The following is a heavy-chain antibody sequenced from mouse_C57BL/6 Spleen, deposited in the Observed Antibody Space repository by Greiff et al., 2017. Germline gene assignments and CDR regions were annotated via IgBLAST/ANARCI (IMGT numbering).Heavy chain of an antibody. CDR1: GYTFTSYW. CDR3: ARDDYDYDGVPG. D-gene: IGHD2-4*01. Sequence: QVQLQQPGAELVKPGASVKMSCKASGYTFTSYWITWVKQRPGQGLEWIGDIYPGSGSTNYNEKFKSKATLTVDTSSSTAYMQLSSLTSEDSAVYYCARDDYDYDGVPGWGTGTTVTVSS. CDR2: IYPGSGST. V-gene: IGHV1-55*01. J-gene: IGHJ1*03.